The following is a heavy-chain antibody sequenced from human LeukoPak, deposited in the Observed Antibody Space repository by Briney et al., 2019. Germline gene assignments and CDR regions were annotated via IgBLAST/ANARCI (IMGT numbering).Heavy chain of an antibody. J-gene: IGHJ4*02. CDR3: ARGGTDYYDSSGYE. CDR1: GFTFSSYA. CDR2: ISGSGGST. Sequence: TGGSLRLSCAASGFTFSSYAMSWVRQAPGKGLEWVSAISGSGGSTYYADSVKGRFTISRDNAKNSLYLQMNSLRAEDTAVYYCARGGTDYYDSSGYEWGQGTLVTVSS. V-gene: IGHV3-23*01. D-gene: IGHD3-22*01.